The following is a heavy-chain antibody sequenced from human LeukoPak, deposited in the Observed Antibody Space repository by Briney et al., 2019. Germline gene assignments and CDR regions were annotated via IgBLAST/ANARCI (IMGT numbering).Heavy chain of an antibody. J-gene: IGHJ4*02. CDR2: ISDSGYRT. D-gene: IGHD4-4*01. CDR3: ASDGRDDYNYYFEY. Sequence: QPGGSLRLSCAASGFTFSSYAMSWVRQAPGKGLEWVSTISDSGYRTYYADSVEGRFSVSRDNSKNTLSLQMNSLRADDTALYYCASDGRDDYNYYFEYWGQGTLVTVSS. V-gene: IGHV3-23*01. CDR1: GFTFSSYA.